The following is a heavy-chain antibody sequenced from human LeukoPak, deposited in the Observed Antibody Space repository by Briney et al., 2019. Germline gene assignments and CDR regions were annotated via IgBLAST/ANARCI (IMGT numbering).Heavy chain of an antibody. CDR3: ARKSHYYDSSGYFFDY. CDR2: ISTSSGTI. V-gene: IGHV3-48*02. J-gene: IGHJ4*02. Sequence: GGSLRLSCVASGFTFSSYSMNWVRQAPGKGLEWVSYISTSSGTIFYADSVKGRFTISRDNAKNSLYLQMNSLRDEDTAVYSCARKSHYYDSSGYFFDYWGQGTLVTVSS. CDR1: GFTFSSYS. D-gene: IGHD3-22*01.